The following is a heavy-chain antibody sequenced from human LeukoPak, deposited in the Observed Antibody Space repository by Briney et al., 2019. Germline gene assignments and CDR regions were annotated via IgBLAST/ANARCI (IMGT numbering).Heavy chain of an antibody. J-gene: IGHJ4*02. CDR1: GFTFSSYA. CDR3: TDDFWSGYETGDY. V-gene: IGHV3-23*01. Sequence: SGGSLRLSCAASGFTFSSYAMSWVRQAPGKGLEWVSAISGSGGSTYYADSVKGRFTISRDNSKNTLYLQMNSLRAEDTAVYYCTDDFWSGYETGDYWGQGTLVTGSS. CDR2: ISGSGGST. D-gene: IGHD3-3*01.